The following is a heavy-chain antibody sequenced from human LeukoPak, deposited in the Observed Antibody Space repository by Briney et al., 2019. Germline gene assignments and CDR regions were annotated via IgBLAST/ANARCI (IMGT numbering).Heavy chain of an antibody. D-gene: IGHD5-12*01. Sequence: SETLSLTCAVYGGSFSGYYWSWIRQPPGKGLEWIGEINHSGSTNYNPSLKSRVTISVDTSKNQFSLKLSSVTAADTAAYYCARGRATGTANPFYYFDYWGQGTLVTVSS. CDR3: ARGRATGTANPFYYFDY. CDR2: INHSGST. CDR1: GGSFSGYY. J-gene: IGHJ4*02. V-gene: IGHV4-34*01.